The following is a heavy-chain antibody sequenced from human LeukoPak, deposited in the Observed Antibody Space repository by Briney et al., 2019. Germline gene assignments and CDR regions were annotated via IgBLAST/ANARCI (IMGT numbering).Heavy chain of an antibody. CDR2: ISGSGGST. V-gene: IGHV3-23*01. CDR1: GFTFSSYE. Sequence: PGGSLRLSCAASGFTFSSYEMNWVRQAPGKGLEWVSAISGSGGSTYYADSVKGRFTISRDNSKNTLYLQMNSLRAEDTAVYYCATTYGDYGGLFDYWGQGTLVTVSS. J-gene: IGHJ4*02. D-gene: IGHD4-17*01. CDR3: ATTYGDYGGLFDY.